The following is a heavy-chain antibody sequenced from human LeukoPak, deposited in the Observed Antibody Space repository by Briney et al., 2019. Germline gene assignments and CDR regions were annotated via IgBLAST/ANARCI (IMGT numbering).Heavy chain of an antibody. J-gene: IGHJ3*02. V-gene: IGHV3-23*01. CDR1: GFTFLTYA. CDR2: IRDSGAST. D-gene: IGHD6-13*01. Sequence: PGRSLRLSCAASGFTFLTYAMSWVRQAPGKGLQWVSVIRDSGASTYYADSVKGRFTISRDNSKNTLYLQMNSLRAEDTAVYYCAKAGRSSWYPGWPFDIWGQGTMVTVSS. CDR3: AKAGRSSWYPGWPFDI.